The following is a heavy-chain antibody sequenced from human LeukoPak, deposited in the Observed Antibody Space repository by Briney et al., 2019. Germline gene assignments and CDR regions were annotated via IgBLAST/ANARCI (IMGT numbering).Heavy chain of an antibody. Sequence: GGSLRLSCEASGFTFSNSWMTWVRQTPGKGLEWVANIKTDGSEKYYVDSVKGRFTISRDNAKNSLYLQMNSVRAEDTAVYYCATYRTKNAREFASWGQGTLVTVSS. CDR3: ATYRTKNAREFAS. D-gene: IGHD2-8*01. CDR2: IKTDGSEK. V-gene: IGHV3-7*03. J-gene: IGHJ1*01. CDR1: GFTFSNSW.